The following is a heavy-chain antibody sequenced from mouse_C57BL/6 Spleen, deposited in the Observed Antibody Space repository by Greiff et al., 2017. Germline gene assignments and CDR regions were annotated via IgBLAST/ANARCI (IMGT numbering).Heavy chain of an antibody. D-gene: IGHD2-12*01. CDR2: IRLKSDNYAT. J-gene: IGHJ3*01. V-gene: IGHV6-3*01. CDR1: GFTFSNYW. Sequence: EVKVEESGGGLVQPGGSMKLSCVASGFTFSNYWMNWVRQSPEKGLEWVAQIRLKSDNYATHYAESVKGRFTISRDDSKSSVYLQMNNLRAEDTGIYYCTGLLRWFVYWGQGTLVTVSA. CDR3: TGLLRWFVY.